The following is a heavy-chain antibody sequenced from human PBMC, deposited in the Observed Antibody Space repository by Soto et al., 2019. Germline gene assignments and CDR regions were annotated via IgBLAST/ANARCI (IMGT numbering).Heavy chain of an antibody. Sequence: LRLSCTASGFTFGDYAMSWFRQAPGKGLEWVGFIRSKAYGGTTEYAASVKGRFTISRDDSKSIAYLQMNSLKTEDTAVYYCTRVVPAAMRYYYYGMDVWGQGTTVTVSS. J-gene: IGHJ6*02. CDR1: GFTFGDYA. V-gene: IGHV3-49*03. D-gene: IGHD2-2*01. CDR3: TRVVPAAMRYYYYGMDV. CDR2: IRSKAYGGTT.